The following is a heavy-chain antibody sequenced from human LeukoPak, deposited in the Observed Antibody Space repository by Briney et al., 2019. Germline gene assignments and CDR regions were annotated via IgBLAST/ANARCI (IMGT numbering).Heavy chain of an antibody. D-gene: IGHD5-18*01. CDR3: TKEEQYSYAI. V-gene: IGHV3-30*18. CDR1: GFTFSSYG. Sequence: GGSLRVSCAASGFTFSSYGMHWVRQAPGKGLEWVAVISYDGSNKYYADSVKGRFTISRDNSKNTLYLQMNSLRAEDTAVYYCTKEEQYSYAIWGQGTLVTVSS. CDR2: ISYDGSNK. J-gene: IGHJ4*02.